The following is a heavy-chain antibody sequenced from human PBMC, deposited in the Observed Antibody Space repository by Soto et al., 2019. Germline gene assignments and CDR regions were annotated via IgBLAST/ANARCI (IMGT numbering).Heavy chain of an antibody. CDR3: ARRQYHHLDY. D-gene: IGHD4-4*01. J-gene: IGHJ4*02. V-gene: IGHV4-59*01. Sequence: QVQLQESGPGLVKPSETLSLTCTVCRGSTNGYYWSWIRQPPGKGLEWIGYIYYSGSTNYNPSLKSRVTISLDTSKNQFSLKLSSVTAADTAVYYCARRQYHHLDYWGRGTLVTVSS. CDR2: IYYSGST. CDR1: RGSTNGYY.